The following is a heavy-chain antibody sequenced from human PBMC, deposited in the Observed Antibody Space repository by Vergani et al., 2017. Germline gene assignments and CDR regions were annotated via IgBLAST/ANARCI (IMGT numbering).Heavy chain of an antibody. CDR1: GYTFTSYY. D-gene: IGHD2-15*01. V-gene: IGHV1-46*01. Sequence: QVQLVQSGAEVKKPGASVKVSCKASGYTFTSYYMHWVRQAPGQGLEWMGIINPSGGSTSYAQKFQGRVTMTRDTSTSTVYMGLSSLRSEDTAVYYCAKDQGEYCSGGSCYSGVLDYWGQGTLVTVSS. J-gene: IGHJ4*02. CDR2: INPSGGST. CDR3: AKDQGEYCSGGSCYSGVLDY.